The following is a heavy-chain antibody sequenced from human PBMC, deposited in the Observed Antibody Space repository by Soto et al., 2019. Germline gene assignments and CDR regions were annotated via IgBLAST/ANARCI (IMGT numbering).Heavy chain of an antibody. Sequence: QVQLQESGPGLVKPSQTLSLTCTVSGGSISSGGYYWSWIRQHPGKGLEWIGYIYYSGSTYYNPSLKSRVTISVDTSKNQFSLKLSYVTAADTAVYYCARFACSSTSCWFDPWGQGTLVTVSS. CDR2: IYYSGST. CDR3: ARFACSSTSCWFDP. J-gene: IGHJ5*02. D-gene: IGHD2-2*01. CDR1: GGSISSGGYY. V-gene: IGHV4-31*03.